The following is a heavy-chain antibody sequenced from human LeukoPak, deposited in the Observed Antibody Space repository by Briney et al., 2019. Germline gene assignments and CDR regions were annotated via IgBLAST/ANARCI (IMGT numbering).Heavy chain of an antibody. J-gene: IGHJ4*02. CDR3: AKVAFYDYVWGSYRPTYYFDY. CDR1: GFTFSSYA. CDR2: TSGSGGST. Sequence: GGSLRLSCAASGFTFSSYAMSWVRQAPGKGLEWVSVTSGSGGSTYYADSVKGRFTISRDNSKNTLYLQMNSLRAEDTAVYYCAKVAFYDYVWGSYRPTYYFDYWGQGTLVTVSS. D-gene: IGHD3-16*02. V-gene: IGHV3-23*01.